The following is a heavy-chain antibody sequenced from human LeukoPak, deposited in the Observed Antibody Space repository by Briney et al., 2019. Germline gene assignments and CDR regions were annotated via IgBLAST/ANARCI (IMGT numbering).Heavy chain of an antibody. V-gene: IGHV1-18*01. Sequence: GASVKVSCKASGYTFTSYGISWVRLAPGQGLEWMGWISAYNGNTNYAQKLQGRVTMTTDTSTSTAYMKLRSLRSDDTAVYYCARDPVRGVTLGTLAPDYWGQGTLVTVSS. J-gene: IGHJ4*02. CDR1: GYTFTSYG. D-gene: IGHD3-10*01. CDR3: ARDPVRGVTLGTLAPDY. CDR2: ISAYNGNT.